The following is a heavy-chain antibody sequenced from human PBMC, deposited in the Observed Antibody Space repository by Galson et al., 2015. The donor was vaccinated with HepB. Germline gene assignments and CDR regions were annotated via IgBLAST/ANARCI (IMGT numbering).Heavy chain of an antibody. CDR1: GFSFSSFA. D-gene: IGHD1-14*01. CDR2: ISYDAINK. V-gene: IGHV3-30-3*01. J-gene: IGHJ1*01. Sequence: SLRLSCAGSGFSFSSFAMHWVRQAPGKGLEWVTMISYDAINKYYADSVKGRFTISRDNFEKTLYLQMNSLRPLDTAVYYCASDPPGAPPDTFHYWGQGTLVTVSS. CDR3: ASDPPGAPPDTFHY.